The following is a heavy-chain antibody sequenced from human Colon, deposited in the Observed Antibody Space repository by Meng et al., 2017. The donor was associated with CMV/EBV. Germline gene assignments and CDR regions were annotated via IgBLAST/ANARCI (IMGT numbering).Heavy chain of an antibody. J-gene: IGHJ4*02. Sequence: GGSLRLSCAAPEFIFNYYGMHWLRQAPGKAPEWVAYIRRDGGDKFYVDSVQGRFTISRDNSKNTLYLQMNSLRPDETAVYYCARDGGGFYDTNAYSDLWGLGTLVTVSS. CDR3: ARDGGGFYDTNAYSDL. V-gene: IGHV3-30*02. CDR2: IRRDGGDK. CDR1: EFIFNYYG. D-gene: IGHD2-8*01.